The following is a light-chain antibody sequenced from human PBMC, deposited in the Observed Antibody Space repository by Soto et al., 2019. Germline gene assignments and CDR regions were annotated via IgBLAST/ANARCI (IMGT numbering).Light chain of an antibody. CDR1: QSVSSY. CDR2: DAS. J-gene: IGKJ2*01. CDR3: QQRSNWPRYT. V-gene: IGKV3-11*01. Sequence: EIVLTQSPATLSLSPGERATLSCRASQSVSSYFAWYQQKPGQAPRLLIYDASNRATGIPARFSGSGSGTDFTFTIRSLEPEDFAVYFCQQRSNWPRYTFGQGTKLEIK.